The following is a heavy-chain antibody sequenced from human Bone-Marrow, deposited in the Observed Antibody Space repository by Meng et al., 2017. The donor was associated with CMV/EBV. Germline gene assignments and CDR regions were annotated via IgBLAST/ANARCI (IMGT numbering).Heavy chain of an antibody. CDR1: GYTFTSYD. J-gene: IGHJ6*02. Sequence: ASVKVSCKASGYTFTSYDINWVRQATGQGLEWMGWMNPDSGNTGSAQKFQGRLTIMRNTALNTTYMELTSLRSEDTAIYFCARGRIPAAAHYYYYYGMDVWGQGTTVTVSS. D-gene: IGHD2-2*01. V-gene: IGHV1-8*01. CDR3: ARGRIPAAAHYYYYYGMDV. CDR2: MNPDSGNT.